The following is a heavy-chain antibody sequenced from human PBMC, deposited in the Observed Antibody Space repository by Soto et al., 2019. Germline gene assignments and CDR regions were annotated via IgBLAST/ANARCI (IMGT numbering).Heavy chain of an antibody. V-gene: IGHV4-59*01. Sequence: ASETLPLTCTVSGGSIRSYYWIWIRQPPGKGLEWIGYIYYSGSTDYNPSLKSRVTISVDTSKNQFSLKLRSVTAADTAVYYCARDSYNFDDWGQGILVTVSS. CDR2: IYYSGST. J-gene: IGHJ4*02. CDR3: ARDSYNFDD. D-gene: IGHD5-18*01. CDR1: GGSIRSYY.